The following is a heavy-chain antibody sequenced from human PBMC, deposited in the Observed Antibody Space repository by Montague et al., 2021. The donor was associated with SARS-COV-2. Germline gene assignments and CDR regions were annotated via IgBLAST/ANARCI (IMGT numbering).Heavy chain of an antibody. CDR2: ISWNSGSI. CDR1: GFTFGDYA. D-gene: IGHD1-26*01. Sequence: SLRLSCAASGFTFGDYAMHWVRQAPGKGLEWVSGISWNSGSIGYADSVKGRFTISRDNAKNSLYLQMNSLRAEDTALYYCAKDIVRIVGGYYYYYGMDVWGQETTVTVSS. J-gene: IGHJ6*02. V-gene: IGHV3-9*01. CDR3: AKDIVRIVGGYYYYYGMDV.